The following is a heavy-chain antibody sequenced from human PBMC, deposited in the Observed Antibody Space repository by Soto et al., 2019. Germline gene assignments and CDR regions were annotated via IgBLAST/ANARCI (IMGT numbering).Heavy chain of an antibody. CDR1: GYTFTKYA. J-gene: IGHJ5*02. V-gene: IGHV1-3*01. CDR3: ARDFYASGTYELFDP. CDR2: INAGNGNT. D-gene: IGHD3-10*01. Sequence: ASVKVSCKASGYTFTKYAIHWVRQVPGQRPEWMGWINAGNGNTKYAQKFQGRVTITRDTSATTAFLDLSSLRSEDTAVYYCARDFYASGTYELFDPCSQGSLVTVSS.